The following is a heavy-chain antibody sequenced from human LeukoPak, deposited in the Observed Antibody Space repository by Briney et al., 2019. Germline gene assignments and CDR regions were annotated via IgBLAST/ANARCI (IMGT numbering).Heavy chain of an antibody. Sequence: PGGSLRLSCAASGFTVSSNYMSWVRQAPGKGLERVSVIYSGGSTYYADSVKGRFTISRDNSKNTLYLQMNSLRAEDTAVYYCARVSEASGDAFDIWGQGTMVTVSS. D-gene: IGHD1-26*01. CDR2: IYSGGST. V-gene: IGHV3-66*01. J-gene: IGHJ3*02. CDR1: GFTVSSNY. CDR3: ARVSEASGDAFDI.